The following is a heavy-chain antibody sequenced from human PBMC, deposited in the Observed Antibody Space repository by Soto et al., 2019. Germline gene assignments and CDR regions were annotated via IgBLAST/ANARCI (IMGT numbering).Heavy chain of an antibody. D-gene: IGHD3-10*01. Sequence: EVQLVESGGGLVQPGRSLRLSCAASGFTFDDYAMHWVRQAPGKGLEWVSGICWNSGSIGYADSVKGRFTISRDNAKNSLYLQMNSLRAEDTALYYCAKDIEYYYGSGSYLDYWGQGTLVTVSS. CDR2: ICWNSGSI. CDR3: AKDIEYYYGSGSYLDY. J-gene: IGHJ4*02. V-gene: IGHV3-9*01. CDR1: GFTFDDYA.